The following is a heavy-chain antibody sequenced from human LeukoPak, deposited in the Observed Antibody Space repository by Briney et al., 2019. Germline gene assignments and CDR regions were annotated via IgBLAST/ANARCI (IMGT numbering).Heavy chain of an antibody. V-gene: IGHV4-38-2*02. Sequence: PSETLSLTCTVSGYSISSGYYWGWIRPPPGKGLEWIGSIYHSGSTYYNPSLKSRVTISVDTSKNQFSLKLSSVTAADTAVYYCAGEGRHSSGWSYYYYYYYMDVWGKGTTVTVSS. J-gene: IGHJ6*03. CDR3: AGEGRHSSGWSYYYYYYYMDV. CDR2: IYHSGST. CDR1: GYSISSGYY. D-gene: IGHD6-19*01.